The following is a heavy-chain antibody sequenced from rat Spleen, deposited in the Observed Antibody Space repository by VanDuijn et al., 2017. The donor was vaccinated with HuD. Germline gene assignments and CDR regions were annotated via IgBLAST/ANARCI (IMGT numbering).Heavy chain of an antibody. D-gene: IGHD1-6*01. V-gene: IGHV5-31*01. Sequence: ELQLVESGVGPAQRALSLSFSCVASTFTFYNYWLAWIRQAPGKGLEWLASITNAAGKVYYPDSVKGRFTISRDTAQNTLYLQMNSLRSEDTATYYCARGGFFRYWGQGVMVTVSS. CDR2: ITNAAGKV. CDR3: ARGGFFRY. J-gene: IGHJ2*01. CDR1: TFTFYNYW.